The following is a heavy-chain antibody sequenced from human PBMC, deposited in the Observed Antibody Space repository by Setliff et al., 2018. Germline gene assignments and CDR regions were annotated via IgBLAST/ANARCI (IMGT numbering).Heavy chain of an antibody. D-gene: IGHD3-10*01. CDR2: ISAYNGNT. CDR3: ARAELLWFGGFDP. Sequence: GASVKVSCKASGYTFTSYAFSWVRQAPGQGLEWMGWISAYNGNTNYAQKFQGRVTMTRNTSISTAYMELSSLRSEDTAVYYCARAELLWFGGFDPWGQGTLVTSPQ. J-gene: IGHJ5*02. V-gene: IGHV1-18*01. CDR1: GYTFTSYA.